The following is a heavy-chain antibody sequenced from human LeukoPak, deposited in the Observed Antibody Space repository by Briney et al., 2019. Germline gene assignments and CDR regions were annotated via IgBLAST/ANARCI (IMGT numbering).Heavy chain of an antibody. Sequence: TGGSLRLSCAASGFTFSSYSMNWVRQAPGKGLEWVSSISSSSSYIYYADSVKGRFTISRDNAKNSLYLQMNRLRAEDTAVYYCARDLGDTAMARTFAYWGQGTLVTVSS. V-gene: IGHV3-21*01. CDR3: ARDLGDTAMARTFAY. D-gene: IGHD5-18*01. CDR1: GFTFSSYS. CDR2: ISSSSSYI. J-gene: IGHJ4*02.